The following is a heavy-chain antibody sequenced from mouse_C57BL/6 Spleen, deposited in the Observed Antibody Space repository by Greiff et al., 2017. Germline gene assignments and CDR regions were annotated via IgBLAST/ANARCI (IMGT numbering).Heavy chain of an antibody. J-gene: IGHJ2*01. CDR3: ARGGITTVVATDFDY. CDR2: IDPSDSET. D-gene: IGHD1-1*01. CDR1: GYTFTSYW. Sequence: QVQLQQPGAELVRPGSSVKLSCKASGYTFTSYWMHWVKQRPIQGLEWIGNIDPSDSETNYNQKFKDKATLTVDKSSSTAYMQLSSLTSEDSAVYYCARGGITTVVATDFDYWGQGTTLTVSS. V-gene: IGHV1-52*01.